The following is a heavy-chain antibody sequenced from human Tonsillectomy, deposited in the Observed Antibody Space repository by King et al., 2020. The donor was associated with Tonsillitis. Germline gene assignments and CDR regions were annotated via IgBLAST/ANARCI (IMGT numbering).Heavy chain of an antibody. J-gene: IGHJ6*02. V-gene: IGHV1-46*03. CDR3: ARDGQQSSYYYYGMDV. Sequence: VQLVESGAEVKKPGASVKVSCKASGYTFTSYYMHWVRQAPGQGLEWMGIINPNDSTTIYAQKFQGRVTMTRDTSTSTVYMELSSLRSEDTAVYYCARDGQQSSYYYYGMDVWGQGTTVTVSS. D-gene: IGHD6-13*01. CDR2: INPNDSTT. CDR1: GYTFTSYY.